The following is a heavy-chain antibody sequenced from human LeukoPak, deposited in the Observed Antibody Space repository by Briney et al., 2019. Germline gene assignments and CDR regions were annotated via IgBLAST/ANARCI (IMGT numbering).Heavy chain of an antibody. CDR1: GFTFINAR. Sequence: GGSLRLSCAASGFTFINARMTWVRQAPGKGLEWVGRIKTQNDGGTTDYAAPVIGRFTISRDDSKNMLFLQMNSLKTEDTAVYYCTSSSGRATGYWGQGTLVPDPS. D-gene: IGHD1-26*01. J-gene: IGHJ4*02. CDR2: IKTQNDGGTT. V-gene: IGHV3-15*01. CDR3: TSSSGRATGY.